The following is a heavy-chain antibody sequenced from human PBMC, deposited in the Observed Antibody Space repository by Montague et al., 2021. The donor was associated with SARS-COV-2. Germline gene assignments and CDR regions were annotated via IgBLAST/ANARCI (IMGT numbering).Heavy chain of an antibody. CDR3: AHKLYGINRRWFDP. V-gene: IGHV2-5*02. CDR2: IYWDDAT. D-gene: IGHD1-14*01. J-gene: IGHJ5*02. Sequence: PALVKPTQTLTLTCTFSGFSLTTRGVGVGWIRQPPGKALEWLALIYWDDATNYSPSLKSRLTITKDTSKNQVVLTMTNMDPVDTATYYCAHKLYGINRRWFDPWGQGTLVTVSS. CDR1: GFSLTTRGVG.